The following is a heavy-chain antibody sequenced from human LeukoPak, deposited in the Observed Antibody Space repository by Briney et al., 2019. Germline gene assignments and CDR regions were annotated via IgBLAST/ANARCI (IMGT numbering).Heavy chain of an antibody. Sequence: ASVKVSCKASGYSFTGYYIYWVRQAPGQGLEWMGWINPNSGGTNYAQKFQGRVALTRDTSITTSYMDLSGLTSDDTAVYYCAKVQYLTLEAFDIWGRGTMVTVSS. CDR1: GYSFTGYY. CDR3: AKVQYLTLEAFDI. V-gene: IGHV1-2*02. CDR2: INPNSGGT. J-gene: IGHJ3*02. D-gene: IGHD2-21*02.